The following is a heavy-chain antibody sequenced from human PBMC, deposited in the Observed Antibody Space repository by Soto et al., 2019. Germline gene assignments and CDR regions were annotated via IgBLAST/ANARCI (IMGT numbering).Heavy chain of an antibody. Sequence: PLEILSLTCTVSGGSIISGGYYWSWIRQHPGKGLEWIGYIYYSGSTYYNPSLKSRVTISVDTSKNQFSLKLSSVTAADTAVYYCARGSVVAATLFDYWGQGTLVTVSS. J-gene: IGHJ4*02. CDR2: IYYSGST. V-gene: IGHV4-31*03. D-gene: IGHD2-15*01. CDR3: ARGSVVAATLFDY. CDR1: GGSIISGGYY.